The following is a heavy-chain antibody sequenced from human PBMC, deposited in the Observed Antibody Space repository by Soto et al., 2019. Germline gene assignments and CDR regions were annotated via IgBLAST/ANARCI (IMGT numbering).Heavy chain of an antibody. D-gene: IGHD3-10*01. V-gene: IGHV4-59*01. Sequence: SETLSLTCTVSGGSISSYYWSWIRQPPGKGLEWIGYIYYSGSTNYNPSPKSRVTISVDTSKNQFSLKLSSVTAADTAVYYCATVWFGELSSNWFDPWGQGTLVTVSS. CDR3: ATVWFGELSSNWFDP. J-gene: IGHJ5*02. CDR1: GGSISSYY. CDR2: IYYSGST.